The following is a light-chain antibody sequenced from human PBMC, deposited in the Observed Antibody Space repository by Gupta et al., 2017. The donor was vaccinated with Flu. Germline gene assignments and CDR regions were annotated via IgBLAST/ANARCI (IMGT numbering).Light chain of an antibody. J-gene: IGLJ2*01. CDR1: NIGSRS. Sequence: SYVLTQPPSVSVAPGKTATITCGGNNIGSRSVLWYQQKPGQAPVLVVYDDSDRPSGIPGRFSGSNSGNTATLTISRVEAGDEADYYCQVWDSSFDHPGVFGGGTKLTVL. V-gene: IGLV3-21*03. CDR3: QVWDSSFDHPGV. CDR2: DDS.